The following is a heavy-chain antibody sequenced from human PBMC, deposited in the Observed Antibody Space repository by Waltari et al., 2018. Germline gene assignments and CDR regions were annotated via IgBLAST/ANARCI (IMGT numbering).Heavy chain of an antibody. CDR3: ASPYLGVATGSRGWFDP. D-gene: IGHD5-12*01. V-gene: IGHV1-69*01. J-gene: IGHJ5*02. CDR1: GGTFSSYA. Sequence: QVQLVQSGAEVKKPGSSVKVSCKASGGTFSSYAISWVRQAPGQGLEWMGGISPIFGTANYAQKFQGRVTITADESTSTAYMELSSLRSEDTAVYYCASPYLGVATGSRGWFDPWGQGTLVTVSS. CDR2: ISPIFGTA.